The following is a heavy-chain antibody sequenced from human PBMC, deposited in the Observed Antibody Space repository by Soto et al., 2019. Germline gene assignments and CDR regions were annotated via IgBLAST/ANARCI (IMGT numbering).Heavy chain of an antibody. CDR2: ISAYNGNT. D-gene: IGHD2-2*01. CDR1: GYAFSIYG. J-gene: IGHJ5*02. Sequence: ASVNVSCKAAGYAFSIYGISWVRQAPGQGLEWMGWISAYNGNTNYAQKLQGRVTMTTDTSTSTAYMELRSLRSDDTAVYYCARADCSSTSCYEDWFDPWGQGTLVTVSS. V-gene: IGHV1-18*01. CDR3: ARADCSSTSCYEDWFDP.